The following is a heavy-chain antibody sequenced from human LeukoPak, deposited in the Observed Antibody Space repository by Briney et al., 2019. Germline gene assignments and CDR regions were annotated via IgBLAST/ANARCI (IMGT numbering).Heavy chain of an antibody. V-gene: IGHV1-2*02. CDR2: INPNSGGT. CDR3: AREPLRHYDILSVSPPDY. J-gene: IGHJ4*02. Sequence: GASVKVSCKASGYTFTGYYMHWVRQAPGQGLEWMGWINPNSGGTNYAQKFQGRVTMTRDTSISTAYMELSRLRSDDTAVYYCAREPLRHYDILSVSPPDYWGQGTLVTVSS. CDR1: GYTFTGYY. D-gene: IGHD3-9*01.